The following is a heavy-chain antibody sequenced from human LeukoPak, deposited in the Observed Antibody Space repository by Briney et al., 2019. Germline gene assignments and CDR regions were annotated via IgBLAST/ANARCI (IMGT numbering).Heavy chain of an antibody. J-gene: IGHJ4*02. CDR2: INGKNGNT. CDR3: AREGPYSAGDY. D-gene: IGHD3-16*01. V-gene: IGHV1-18*01. Sequence: ASVKVTCKASGYTFTSSGIGWVRQGPGQGLEWMGWINGKNGNTDYAQKFQGRVTMTTDTSTSTAYMELRSLRSDDTAVYYCAREGPYSAGDYWGQGTLVTVSS. CDR1: GYTFTSSG.